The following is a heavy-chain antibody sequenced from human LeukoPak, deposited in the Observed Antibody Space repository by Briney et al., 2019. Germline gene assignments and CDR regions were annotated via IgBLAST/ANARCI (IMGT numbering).Heavy chain of an antibody. J-gene: IGHJ4*02. CDR1: GFTFSSYS. V-gene: IGHV3-21*01. D-gene: IGHD6-19*01. CDR2: ISSSSSYI. Sequence: GGSLRLSCAASGFTFSSYSMNWVRQAPGKGLEWVSSISSSSSYIYYADSVKGRFTISRDNAKNSLYLQMNSLRAEGTAVYYCAREAFGGSGVFDYWGQGTLVTVSS. CDR3: AREAFGGSGVFDY.